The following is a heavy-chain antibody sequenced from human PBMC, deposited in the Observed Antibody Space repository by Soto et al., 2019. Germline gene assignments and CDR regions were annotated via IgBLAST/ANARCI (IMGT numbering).Heavy chain of an antibody. CDR2: IYYSGST. CDR3: ARPRAVAYNWFDP. CDR1: GGSISSSSYY. V-gene: IGHV4-39*01. Sequence: PSETLSLTCTVSGGSISSSSYYWGWIRQPPGKGLEWIGSIYYSGSTHYNPSLKSRVTISVDTSKNQFSLKLSSVTAADTAVYYCARPRAVAYNWFDPWGQGTLVTVSS. D-gene: IGHD6-19*01. J-gene: IGHJ5*02.